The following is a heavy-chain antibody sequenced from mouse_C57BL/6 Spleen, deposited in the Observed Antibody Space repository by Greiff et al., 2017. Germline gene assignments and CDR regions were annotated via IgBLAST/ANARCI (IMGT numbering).Heavy chain of an antibody. J-gene: IGHJ2*01. Sequence: VQLQQSGPVLVKPGASVKMSCKASGYTFTDYYMNWVKQSHGKSLEWIGVINPYNGGTSYNQKFKGKATLTVDKSSSTAYMELNSLTSEDSAVYYCARAPTVVASLDYWGQGTTLTVSS. CDR2: INPYNGGT. CDR1: GYTFTDYY. V-gene: IGHV1-19*01. D-gene: IGHD1-1*01. CDR3: ARAPTVVASLDY.